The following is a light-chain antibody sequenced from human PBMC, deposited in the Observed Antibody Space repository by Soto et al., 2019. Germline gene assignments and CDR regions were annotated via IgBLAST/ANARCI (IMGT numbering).Light chain of an antibody. CDR1: QGVSSS. V-gene: IGKV3-11*01. Sequence: EIVLTQSPATLSLSPGERATLSCRASQGVSSSLAWYHQKPGQAPRLLIYDASNRATGIPARFSGSGSGTDFTLTISSLEPEDFAVYYCQQRSNWPWTFGQGTKVEIK. J-gene: IGKJ1*01. CDR3: QQRSNWPWT. CDR2: DAS.